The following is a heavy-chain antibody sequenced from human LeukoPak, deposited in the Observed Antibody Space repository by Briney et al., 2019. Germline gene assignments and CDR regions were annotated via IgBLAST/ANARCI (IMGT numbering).Heavy chain of an antibody. Sequence: PSETLSLTCTVSGYSISSGYYWGWIRQPPGKGLEWIGYIYYSGSTNYNPSLKSRVTISVDTSKNQFSLKLSSVTAADTAVYYCARDVANSSSWYAPRGRYMDVWGKGTTVTVSS. CDR1: GYSISSGYY. CDR2: IYYSGST. CDR3: ARDVANSSSWYAPRGRYMDV. D-gene: IGHD6-13*01. J-gene: IGHJ6*03. V-gene: IGHV4-61*01.